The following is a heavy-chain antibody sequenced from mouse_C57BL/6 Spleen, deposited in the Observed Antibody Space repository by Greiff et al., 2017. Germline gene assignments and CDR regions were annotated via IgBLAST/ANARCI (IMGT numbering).Heavy chain of an antibody. CDR1: GFNIKDYY. J-gene: IGHJ3*01. CDR3: AELVEGFAY. Sequence: EVKVVESGAELVKPGASVKLSCTASGFNIKDYYMHWVKQRTEQGLEWIGRIDPEDGETKYATKFQGKATITADTSSNTAYLQLSILTSEDTAVYYCAELVEGFAYWGQGTLVTVSA. V-gene: IGHV14-2*01. CDR2: IDPEDGET.